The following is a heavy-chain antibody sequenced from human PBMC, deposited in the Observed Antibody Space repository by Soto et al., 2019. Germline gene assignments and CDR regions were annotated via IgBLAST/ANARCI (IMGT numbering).Heavy chain of an antibody. CDR2: VSGGGSDT. V-gene: IGHV3-23*01. CDR3: AKHFVNGEVDY. Sequence: LRLSCAASGFTFSTYAMSWVRQPPGKGLEWVSIVSGGGSDTFYADSVKGRFAISRDNSKNTLYLQMNSLTADDTAVYYCAKHFVNGEVDYWGQGTPVTVSS. CDR1: GFTFSTYA. J-gene: IGHJ4*02. D-gene: IGHD3-10*01.